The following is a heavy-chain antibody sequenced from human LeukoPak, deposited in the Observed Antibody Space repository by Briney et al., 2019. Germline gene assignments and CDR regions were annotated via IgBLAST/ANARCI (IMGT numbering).Heavy chain of an antibody. V-gene: IGHV3-9*01. J-gene: IGHJ4*02. D-gene: IGHD5-18*01. CDR1: VFTFDDYA. Sequence: PGGSLILSFSSPVFTFDDYAIPSVRQAPGKGLEWDSGISWNSGSIGYADSVKGRFTISRDNAKNSLYLQMSSLRAEDTALYYCAKDNGYSYGPIDYFDDWGQGTLVTVSS. CDR3: AKDNGYSYGPIDYFDD. CDR2: ISWNSGSI.